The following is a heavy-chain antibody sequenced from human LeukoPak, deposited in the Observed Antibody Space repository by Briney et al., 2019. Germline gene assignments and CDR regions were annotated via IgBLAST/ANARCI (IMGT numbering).Heavy chain of an antibody. CDR3: ARNDFWSGSDY. Sequence: PGGSLRLSCAASGFTVSSNYMSWVRQAPGKGLEWVSVIYSGDNIYYADSVKGRFTISRDNSKNTLYLQMNSLRAEDTAVYYCARNDFWSGSDYWGQGTLVTVSS. CDR1: GFTVSSNY. CDR2: IYSGDNI. V-gene: IGHV3-53*01. J-gene: IGHJ4*02. D-gene: IGHD3-3*01.